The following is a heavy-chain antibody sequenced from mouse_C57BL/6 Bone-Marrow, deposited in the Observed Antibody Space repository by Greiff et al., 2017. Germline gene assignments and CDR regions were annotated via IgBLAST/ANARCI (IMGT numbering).Heavy chain of an antibody. Sequence: VQLQQSGAELVKPGASVKMSCKASGYTFTSYCITWVKQRPGQGLEWVGDIYPGSGSTNYNEKFKSKATLTVDTTSSTAYMQLSSLTSEDSEVYYGARESLYYYDSGYGYSAMDYWGQGTSVTVSS. D-gene: IGHD1-1*01. V-gene: IGHV1-55*01. CDR3: ARESLYYYDSGYGYSAMDY. CDR1: GYTFTSYC. CDR2: IYPGSGST. J-gene: IGHJ4*01.